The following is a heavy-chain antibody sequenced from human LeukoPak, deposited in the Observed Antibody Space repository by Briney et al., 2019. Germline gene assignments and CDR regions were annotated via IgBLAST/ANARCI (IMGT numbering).Heavy chain of an antibody. J-gene: IGHJ4*02. D-gene: IGHD3-22*01. CDR2: ISDRGSRT. CDR3: AKRGVVIRVILVGFHKEAYYFDS. V-gene: IGHV3-23*01. CDR1: GITLSNYG. Sequence: GGSLRLSCAVSGITLSNYGMSWVRQAPGKGLEWVAGISDRGSRTNYADSVKGRFTISTDHPKNTLYLQMNSLRAEDTAVYFCAKRGVVIRVILVGFHKEAYYFDSWAREPWSPSPQ.